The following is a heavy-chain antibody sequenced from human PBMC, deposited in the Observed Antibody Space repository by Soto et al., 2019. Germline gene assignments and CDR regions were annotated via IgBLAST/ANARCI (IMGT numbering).Heavy chain of an antibody. V-gene: IGHV1-3*01. Sequence: ASVKVSCKASGYTFTSYGIRWVRQAPGQRLEWTGWINAGNGNTKYSQKFQGRVTITRDTSASTAYLELSSLRSEDTAVYYCARDPNDCSADYHHYYYGMDVWGQGTTVTVSS. CDR1: GYTFTSYG. J-gene: IGHJ6*02. D-gene: IGHD3-22*01. CDR3: ARDPNDCSADYHHYYYGMDV. CDR2: INAGNGNT.